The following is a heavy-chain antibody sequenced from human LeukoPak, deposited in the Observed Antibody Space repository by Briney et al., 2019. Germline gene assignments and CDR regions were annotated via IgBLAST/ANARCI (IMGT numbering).Heavy chain of an antibody. Sequence: GGSLRLSCAASGFTFSSYEMNWVRQAPGKRREGVSYISSSGSTIYYADSVKGRFTISRDNAKNSLYLQMNSLRAEDTAVYYCASSSPYYYYGMDVWGQGTTVTVSS. V-gene: IGHV3-48*03. CDR3: ASSSPYYYYGMDV. CDR1: GFTFSSYE. D-gene: IGHD2-2*01. CDR2: ISSSGSTI. J-gene: IGHJ6*02.